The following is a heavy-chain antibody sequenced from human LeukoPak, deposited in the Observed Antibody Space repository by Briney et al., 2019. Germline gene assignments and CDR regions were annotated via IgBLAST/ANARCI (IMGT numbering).Heavy chain of an antibody. D-gene: IGHD3-22*01. V-gene: IGHV4-38-2*02. J-gene: IGHJ4*02. CDR1: GYSISSGYY. Sequence: SETLSLTCTVSGYSISSGYYWGWIRQPPGKGLEWIGSIYNSGSTYYNSSLKSRVTISVDMSKSQFSLKLSSVTAADTAVYYCARVGYYYDSTGYYPRPAYFDHWGQGTLVTVSS. CDR2: IYNSGST. CDR3: ARVGYYYDSTGYYPRPAYFDH.